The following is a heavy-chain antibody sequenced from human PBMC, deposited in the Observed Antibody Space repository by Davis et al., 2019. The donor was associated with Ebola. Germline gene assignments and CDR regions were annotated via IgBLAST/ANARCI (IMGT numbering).Heavy chain of an antibody. J-gene: IGHJ4*02. D-gene: IGHD1-20*01. CDR2: ISGGYT. V-gene: IGHV3-48*02. CDR1: GFSFTSYS. CDR3: ARVYNWGFGF. Sequence: GGSLRLSCAASGFSFTSYSMNWVRQAPGKGLEWVAYISGGYTYYAESVKGRFTISRDSAKDSLYLHMDSLRDDDTAVYYCARVYNWGFGFWGQGTLVTVSS.